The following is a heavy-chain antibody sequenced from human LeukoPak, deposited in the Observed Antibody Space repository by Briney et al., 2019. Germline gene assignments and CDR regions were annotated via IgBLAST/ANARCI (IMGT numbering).Heavy chain of an antibody. V-gene: IGHV3-9*01. CDR1: GFTFGDYA. J-gene: IGHJ4*02. CDR3: AKVPQRYSSGWYGSGVYY. CDR2: ISWNSGSI. D-gene: IGHD6-19*01. Sequence: PGRSLRLSCAASGFTFGDYAMHWVRQAPGKGLEWVPGISWNSGSIGYADSVKGRFTISRDNAKNSLYLQMNSLRAEDTALYYCAKVPQRYSSGWYGSGVYYWGQGTLVTVSS.